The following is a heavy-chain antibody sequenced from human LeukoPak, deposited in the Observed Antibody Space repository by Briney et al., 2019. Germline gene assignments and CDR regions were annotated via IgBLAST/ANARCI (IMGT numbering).Heavy chain of an antibody. V-gene: IGHV4-59*08. Sequence: SETLSLTCTVSGGSISSYYWSWIRQPPGKGLEWIGYIYYSGSTNYNPSLKSRVTISVDTSKNQFSLKLSSVTAADTAVYYCASPPYYDILTGYPNWFDPWGQGTLVTVSS. CDR2: IYYSGST. D-gene: IGHD3-9*01. CDR1: GGSISSYY. CDR3: ASPPYYDILTGYPNWFDP. J-gene: IGHJ5*02.